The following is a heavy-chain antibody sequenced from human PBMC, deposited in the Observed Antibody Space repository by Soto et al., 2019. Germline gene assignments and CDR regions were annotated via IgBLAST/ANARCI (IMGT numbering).Heavy chain of an antibody. D-gene: IGHD2-15*01. V-gene: IGHV4-59*01. J-gene: IGHJ1*01. CDR3: ARAGVVAATPFQH. Sequence: QVQLQESGPGLVKPSETLSLTCTVSGGSISSYYWSWIRQPPGKGLEWIGYIYYSGSTNYNPSLKSRVXXSXDXXKNQFSLKLSSVTAADTAVYYCARAGVVAATPFQHWGQGTLVTVSS. CDR1: GGSISSYY. CDR2: IYYSGST.